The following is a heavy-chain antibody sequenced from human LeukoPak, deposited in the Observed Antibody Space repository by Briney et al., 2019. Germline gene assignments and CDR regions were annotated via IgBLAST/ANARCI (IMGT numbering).Heavy chain of an antibody. V-gene: IGHV3-48*04. J-gene: IGHJ4*02. CDR2: ISSSGTTI. D-gene: IGHD2-2*01. Sequence: GGSLRLSCATSGFSFTDYPMNWVRQAPGKGLEWVSYISSSGTTIYYADSVKGRFTISRDNAKNSLYLQMNSLRAEDTAVYYCARRYCSSTSCLIDYWGQGTLVTVSS. CDR1: GFSFTDYP. CDR3: ARRYCSSTSCLIDY.